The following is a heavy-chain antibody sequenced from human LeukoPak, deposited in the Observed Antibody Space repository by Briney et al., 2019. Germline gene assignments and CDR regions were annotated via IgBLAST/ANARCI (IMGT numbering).Heavy chain of an antibody. CDR2: IYYSGST. Sequence: SETLSLTCTVSGGSISSSSYYWGWIRQPPGKDLEWIGSIYYSGSTFYNPSLRSRVTISVDTSKNQFSLKLSSVTAADTSVYYCARIRNFYDSSGYTYYFDYWGQGNLVTVSS. D-gene: IGHD3-22*01. CDR1: GGSISSSSYY. CDR3: ARIRNFYDSSGYTYYFDY. J-gene: IGHJ4*02. V-gene: IGHV4-39*01.